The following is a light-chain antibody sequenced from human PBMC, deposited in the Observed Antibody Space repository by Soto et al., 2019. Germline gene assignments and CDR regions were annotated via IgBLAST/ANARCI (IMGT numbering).Light chain of an antibody. CDR2: LGA. J-gene: IGKJ2*01. CDR3: MQALQTPLYT. V-gene: IGKV2-28*01. CDR1: QSLLHSNGYNY. Sequence: DIVRTQSPLSLPATPGEPASISCRSSQSLLHSNGYNYLDWYLQKPGQSTQLVSYLGANRASGGNDMISSSGAGTNFTLKIRRVKAEDVGVYYCMQALQTPLYTFGHGTKMEIK.